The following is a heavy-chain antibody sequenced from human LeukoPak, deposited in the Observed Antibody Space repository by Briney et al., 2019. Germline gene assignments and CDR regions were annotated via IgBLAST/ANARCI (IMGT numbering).Heavy chain of an antibody. CDR2: INPSGGST. Sequence: AASVKVSCKASGYTFTSYYMHWVRQAPGQGLEWMGIINPSGGSTSYAQKFQGRVTMTRDMSTSTVYMELSSLRSEDTAVYYCARTIAARLPRWYYYMDVWGKGTTVTVSS. D-gene: IGHD6-6*01. V-gene: IGHV1-46*01. CDR3: ARTIAARLPRWYYYMDV. J-gene: IGHJ6*03. CDR1: GYTFTSYY.